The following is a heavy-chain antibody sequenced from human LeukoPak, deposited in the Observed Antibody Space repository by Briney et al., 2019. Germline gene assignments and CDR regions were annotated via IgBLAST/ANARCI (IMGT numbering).Heavy chain of an antibody. D-gene: IGHD1-26*01. J-gene: IGHJ4*02. V-gene: IGHV3-74*01. CDR1: GFTFSSYA. Sequence: GGSLRLSCAASGFTFSSYAMSWVRQAPGKGLVWVSRIDTDGSSTTYADSVKGRFTISRDNAKSTLYLQMNSLRVEDTAVYYCALGLLSSDYWGQGTLVTVSS. CDR3: ALGLLSSDY. CDR2: IDTDGSST.